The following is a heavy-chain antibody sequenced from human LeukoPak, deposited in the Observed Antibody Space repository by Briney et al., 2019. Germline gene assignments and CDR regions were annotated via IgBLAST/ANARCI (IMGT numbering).Heavy chain of an antibody. CDR2: IYTSGST. V-gene: IGHV4-4*07. D-gene: IGHD6-13*01. J-gene: IGHJ4*02. Sequence: PSETLSLTCTVSGSSISSYYWSWIRQPAGKGLEWIGRIYTSGSTNYNPSLKSRVTMSVDTSKNRFSLKLSSVTAADTAVYYCAGSSSWYVSFDYWGQGTLVTVSS. CDR3: AGSSSWYVSFDY. CDR1: GSSISSYY.